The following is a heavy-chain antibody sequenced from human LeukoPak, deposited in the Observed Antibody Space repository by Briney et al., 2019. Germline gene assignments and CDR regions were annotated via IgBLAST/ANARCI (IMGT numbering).Heavy chain of an antibody. V-gene: IGHV4-39*01. CDR3: ARHECCSSTSSLFDY. Sequence: PSETLFLTCSVSGGSINSGNYHWAWIRQSPGEGLEWIGNIYYSGGTYYKPSLKSRVTISVDTSKNQLSLKLSSVTAADTAVYYCARHECCSSTSSLFDYWDQGTLVTLSS. CDR1: GGSINSGNYH. J-gene: IGHJ4*02. D-gene: IGHD2-2*01. CDR2: IYYSGGT.